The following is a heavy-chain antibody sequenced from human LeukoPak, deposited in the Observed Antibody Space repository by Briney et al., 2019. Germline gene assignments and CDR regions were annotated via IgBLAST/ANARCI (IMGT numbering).Heavy chain of an antibody. CDR1: GGSFSGYY. CDR3: ARLRSSSIYYGSGRGFDY. CDR2: INHSGST. J-gene: IGHJ4*02. D-gene: IGHD3-10*01. Sequence: PSETLSLTCAVYGGSFSGYYWSWIRQPPGKGLEWIGEINHSGSTNYNPSLKSRVTISVDTSKNQFSLKLSSVTAADTAVYYCARLRSSSIYYGSGRGFDYWGQGTLVTVSS. V-gene: IGHV4-34*01.